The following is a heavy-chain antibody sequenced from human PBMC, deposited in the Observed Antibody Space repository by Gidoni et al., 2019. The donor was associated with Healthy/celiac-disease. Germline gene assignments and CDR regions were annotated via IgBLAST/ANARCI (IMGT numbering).Heavy chain of an antibody. Sequence: QITLKESGPTLVKPTQTLTLTCTSSGFSLSTSGVGVGWIRQPPGKALEWLALIYWDDDKRYSQSLKSRLTITKDTSKNQVVLTMTNMDPVDTATYYCAHWPNTGVPAAMDNWFDPWGQGTLVTVSS. CDR3: AHWPNTGVPAAMDNWFDP. CDR2: IYWDDDK. D-gene: IGHD2-2*01. CDR1: GFSLSTSGVG. V-gene: IGHV2-5*02. J-gene: IGHJ5*02.